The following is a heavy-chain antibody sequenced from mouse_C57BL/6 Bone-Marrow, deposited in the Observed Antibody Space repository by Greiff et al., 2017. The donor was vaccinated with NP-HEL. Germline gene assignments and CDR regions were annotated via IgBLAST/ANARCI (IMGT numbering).Heavy chain of an antibody. CDR3: ARDPAYYSSPYYY. Sequence: EVKLMESGGGLVKPGGSLKLSCAASGFTFSSYAMSWVRQTPEKRLEWVATISDGGSYTYYPDNVKGRFTISRDNAKNNLYLQMSHLKSEDTAMYYCARDPAYYSSPYYYWGQGTTLTVSS. CDR1: GFTFSSYA. CDR2: ISDGGSYT. V-gene: IGHV5-4*01. D-gene: IGHD2-5*01. J-gene: IGHJ2*01.